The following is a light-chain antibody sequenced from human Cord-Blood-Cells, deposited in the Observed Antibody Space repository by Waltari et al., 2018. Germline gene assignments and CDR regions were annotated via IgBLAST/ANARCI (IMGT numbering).Light chain of an antibody. V-gene: IGLV2-14*01. CDR3: SSYTSSSTYV. CDR2: EVS. J-gene: IGLJ1*01. CDR1: TSDVGGYKS. Sequence: QSALTQPASVSGSPGPPITISCTGTTSDVGGYKSVTWYQQHPGKAPNLTIYEVSNRPSGVSNRFSGSKSGNTASLTISGLQAEDEADYYCSSYTSSSTYVFGTGTKVTVL.